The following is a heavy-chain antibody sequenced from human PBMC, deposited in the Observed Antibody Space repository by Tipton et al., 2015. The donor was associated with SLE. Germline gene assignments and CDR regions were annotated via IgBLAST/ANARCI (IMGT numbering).Heavy chain of an antibody. J-gene: IGHJ4*02. V-gene: IGHV4-39*01. Sequence: LRLSCTVSGGSISSSGFYWGWIRQPPGKGLEWIGSIYFSGSTHYNSSLKSRVTISVDTSKNQFSLKLSSVTAADTAVYYCARQDGDIVVVPAASPFGYWGQGTLVTVSS. CDR3: ARQDGDIVVVPAASPFGY. CDR2: IYFSGST. D-gene: IGHD2-2*01. CDR1: GGSISSSGFY.